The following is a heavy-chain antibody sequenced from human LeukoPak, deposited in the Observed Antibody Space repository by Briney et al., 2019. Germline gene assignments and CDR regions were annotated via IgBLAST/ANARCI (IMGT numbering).Heavy chain of an antibody. Sequence: PGGSLRLSCAASGFSFSSSWMHWVRQVPGKGLEWVSGINGRGASKYYADSVKGRFTISRDNSKNTLYLQMNSLRAEDTAVYYCAKGVVVAPDVTPFDYWGQGTLVTVSS. D-gene: IGHD2-2*01. V-gene: IGHV3-23*01. CDR1: GFSFSSSW. CDR3: AKGVVVAPDVTPFDY. CDR2: INGRGASK. J-gene: IGHJ4*02.